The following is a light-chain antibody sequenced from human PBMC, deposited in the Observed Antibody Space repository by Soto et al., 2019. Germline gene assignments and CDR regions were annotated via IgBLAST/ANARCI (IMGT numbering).Light chain of an antibody. CDR1: QSVSTY. CDR3: QQRSNWPPLT. CDR2: DAS. V-gene: IGKV3-11*01. Sequence: EIVLTQSPATLSLSPGERATLSCRASQSVSTYLAWYQQKTGQAPRLLIYDASNRATGIPIRFSGSGSGTDFTLTISNLEPEDIAVYYCQQRSNWPPLTFGGGTKVEIK. J-gene: IGKJ4*01.